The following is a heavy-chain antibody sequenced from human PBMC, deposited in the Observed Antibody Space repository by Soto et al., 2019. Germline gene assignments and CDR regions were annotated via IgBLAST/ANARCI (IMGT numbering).Heavy chain of an antibody. CDR1: GYDFSSYA. CDR3: VRDGGHCHQRHTYYPYMGLDV. Sequence: QVQLVQSGAEEKQPGASVRVSCKTSGYDFSSYAMHWVRQAPGQRLEWMGWINIGSGRTEYSQKLQDRITITRDTSAKTVNMHXSSQKSEDTSVYFCVRDGGHCHQRHTYYPYMGLDVWGQGTTVSVSS. J-gene: IGHJ6*02. V-gene: IGHV1-3*05. CDR2: INIGSGRT. D-gene: IGHD2-21*02.